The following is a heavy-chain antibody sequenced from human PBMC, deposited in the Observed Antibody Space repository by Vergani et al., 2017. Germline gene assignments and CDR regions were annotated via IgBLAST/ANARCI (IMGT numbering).Heavy chain of an antibody. CDR3: ARDSPGDWFDP. Sequence: QVQLQESGPGLVKPSQTLSLTCTVSGGSISSGDYYWSWIRQPPGKGLEWIGYIYYSGNTYYNPSLRSRVSISLDTSKNRFSLKLNSVTAADTAVYYCARDSPGDWFDPWGQGTLVTVSS. D-gene: IGHD2-21*01. CDR2: IYYSGNT. J-gene: IGHJ5*02. CDR1: GGSISSGDYY. V-gene: IGHV4-30-4*08.